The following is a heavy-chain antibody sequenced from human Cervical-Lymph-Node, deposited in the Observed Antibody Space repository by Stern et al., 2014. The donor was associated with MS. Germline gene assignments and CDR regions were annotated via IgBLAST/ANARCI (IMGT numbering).Heavy chain of an antibody. CDR3: ARGQWLVQGNYFDY. J-gene: IGHJ4*02. CDR1: GGSISSSSYY. Sequence: QLQLQESGPGLVKPSETLSLTCTVSGGSISSSSYYWGWIRQPPGKGLEWIGRIYYSGSTYYNPSLKSRVTTSVDTPKNQYSLKLSSVTAADTAVYYCARGQWLVQGNYFDYWGQGTLVTVSS. D-gene: IGHD6-19*01. V-gene: IGHV4-39*01. CDR2: IYYSGST.